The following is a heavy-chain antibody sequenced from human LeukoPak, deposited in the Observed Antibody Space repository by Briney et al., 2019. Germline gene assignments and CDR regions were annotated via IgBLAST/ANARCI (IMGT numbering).Heavy chain of an antibody. Sequence: GSLRLSCAASGFTFSSYWMSWVRQAPGKGLEGVANIKQDGSEKYYVDSVKGRFTISRDNAKNSLYLQMNSLRAEDTAVYYCARAVAREYYFDYWGQGTLVTVSS. J-gene: IGHJ4*02. CDR1: GFTFSSYW. V-gene: IGHV3-7*03. CDR3: ARAVAREYYFDY. D-gene: IGHD6-19*01. CDR2: IKQDGSEK.